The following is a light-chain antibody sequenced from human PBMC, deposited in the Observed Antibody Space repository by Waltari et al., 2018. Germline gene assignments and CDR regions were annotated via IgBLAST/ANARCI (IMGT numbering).Light chain of an antibody. CDR1: QNINKY. Sequence: DIQMTQSPSSLSASVGDRLTITCRASQNINKYLNWYQQKPGKAPKLLIYAASSLQSGVPSRFSGSRSGTDYTLTISSLQPEDSATYYCQQSYSTPPITFGQGTKLEIK. V-gene: IGKV1-39*01. CDR3: QQSYSTPPIT. J-gene: IGKJ2*01. CDR2: AAS.